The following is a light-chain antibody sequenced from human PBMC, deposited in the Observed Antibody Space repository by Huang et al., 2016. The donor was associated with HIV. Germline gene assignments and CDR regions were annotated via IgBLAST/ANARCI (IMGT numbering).Light chain of an antibody. CDR1: QSLLHSNGYNY. J-gene: IGKJ1*01. CDR2: LGS. V-gene: IGKV2-28*01. CDR3: MQSRQTPPWT. Sequence: DIVMTQSPLSLPVTPGEPASISCRSSQSLLHSNGYNYLDWYLPKPGQSPQLLIYLGSNRASGVPDRVSGSGSGTDFTLKISRVEAEDVGVYYCMQSRQTPPWTFGQGTKVEIK.